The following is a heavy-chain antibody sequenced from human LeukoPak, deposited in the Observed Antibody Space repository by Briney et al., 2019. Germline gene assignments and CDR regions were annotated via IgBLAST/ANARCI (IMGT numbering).Heavy chain of an antibody. V-gene: IGHV3-48*03. J-gene: IGHJ3*02. CDR1: GFTFSSYE. Sequence: PGGSLRLSCAASGFTFSSYEMNWVRQAPGKGLEWVSYISSSGGTIYYADSVKGRFTISRDNAKNSLYLQMNSLRAEDTAVYYCASISEWFGGHDAFDIWGQGTMVTVSS. CDR3: ASISEWFGGHDAFDI. D-gene: IGHD3-10*01. CDR2: ISSSGGTI.